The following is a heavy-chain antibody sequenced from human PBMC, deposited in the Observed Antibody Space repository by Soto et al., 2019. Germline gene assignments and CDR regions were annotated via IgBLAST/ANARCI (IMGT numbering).Heavy chain of an antibody. CDR1: GYTFTSYD. J-gene: IGHJ6*03. Sequence: ASVKVSCKASGYTFTSYDINWVRQATGQGLEWMGWMNPNSGNTGYAQKFQGRVTMTRNTSISTAYMELSSLRSEDTAVYYCARYSPGEAYYYYMDVWGKGTTVTVSS. V-gene: IGHV1-8*01. CDR2: MNPNSGNT. D-gene: IGHD3-10*01. CDR3: ARYSPGEAYYYYMDV.